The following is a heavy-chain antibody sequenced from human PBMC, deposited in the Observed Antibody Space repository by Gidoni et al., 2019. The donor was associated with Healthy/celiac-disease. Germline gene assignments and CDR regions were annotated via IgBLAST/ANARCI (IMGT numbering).Heavy chain of an antibody. V-gene: IGHV1-69*06. CDR3: ARSARRIGQQLKAFDI. Sequence: APGQGLEWMGGIIPIFGTANYAQKFQGRVTITADKSTSTAYMELSSLRPEDTAVYYCARSARRIGQQLKAFDIWGQGTMVTVSS. CDR2: IIPIFGTA. J-gene: IGHJ3*02. D-gene: IGHD6-13*01.